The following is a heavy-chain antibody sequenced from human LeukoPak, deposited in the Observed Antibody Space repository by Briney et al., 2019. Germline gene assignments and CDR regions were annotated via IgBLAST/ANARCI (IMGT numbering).Heavy chain of an antibody. Sequence: SVKVSCKAAGGRVISYAISGVRQAPGQGVEGRGRIMPRLGIANYAQKFQGRGTITADKSRSTAYMELSSLRSEDTAVYYCARVGIAARREDLYGMDVWGQGTTLTVSS. J-gene: IGHJ6*02. V-gene: IGHV1-69*04. CDR1: GGRVISYA. D-gene: IGHD6-6*01. CDR3: ARVGIAARREDLYGMDV. CDR2: IMPRLGIA.